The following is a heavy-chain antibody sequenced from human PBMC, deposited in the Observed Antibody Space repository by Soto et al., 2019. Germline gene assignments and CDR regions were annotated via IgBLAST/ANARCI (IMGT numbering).Heavy chain of an antibody. J-gene: IGHJ4*02. CDR2: IKQDGSEK. Sequence: GGSLRLSCAASGFTFSSYWMSWVHQAPGKGLEWVANIKQDGSEKYYVDSVKGRFTISRDNAKNSLYLQMNSLRAEDTAVYYCAIHTLLITIFGVVIFFGDRDFDYWGQGTLVTVSS. D-gene: IGHD3-3*01. CDR1: GFTFSSYW. CDR3: AIHTLLITIFGVVIFFGDRDFDY. V-gene: IGHV3-7*01.